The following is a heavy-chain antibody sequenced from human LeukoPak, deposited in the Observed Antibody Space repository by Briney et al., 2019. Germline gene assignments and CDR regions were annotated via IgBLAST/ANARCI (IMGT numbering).Heavy chain of an antibody. CDR3: ARFNRRGAFDI. J-gene: IGHJ3*02. Sequence: PSETLSLTCAVYGGSFSGYYWSWIRQPPGKGLEWIGEINHSGSTNYNPSLKSRVTISVDTSKNQFSLKLSPVTAADTAVYYCARFNRRGAFDIWGQGTMVTVSS. D-gene: IGHD1-14*01. CDR1: GGSFSGYY. V-gene: IGHV4-34*01. CDR2: INHSGST.